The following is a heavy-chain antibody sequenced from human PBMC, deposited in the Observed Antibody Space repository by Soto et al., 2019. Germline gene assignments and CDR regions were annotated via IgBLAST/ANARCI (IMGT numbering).Heavy chain of an antibody. CDR1: GFTLSSYA. Sequence: HPGGSLRLSCAASGFTLSSYAMSWVRQAPGKGLEWVSTFSGTGGYTYYADSVKGRFTISRDDSKNTLFLHMNSLRAADTAVYYCARGQRALITYGPFDPWGQGTMVTVYS. CDR2: FSGTGGYT. D-gene: IGHD4-17*01. CDR3: ARGQRALITYGPFDP. V-gene: IGHV3-23*01. J-gene: IGHJ5*02.